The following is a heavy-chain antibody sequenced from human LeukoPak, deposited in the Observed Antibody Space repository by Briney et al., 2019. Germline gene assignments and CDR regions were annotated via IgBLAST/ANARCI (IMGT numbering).Heavy chain of an antibody. V-gene: IGHV3-21*01. CDR3: ARDPSLKDMDV. J-gene: IGHJ6*03. CDR1: GFTFSSYS. Sequence: GGSLRLSCAASGFTFSSYSMNWVRQAPGKGLEWVSSISSSSSYIYYADSVKGRFTISRDNAKNSLYLQMNSLRAEDTAVYYCARDPSLKDMDVWGKGTTVTISS. CDR2: ISSSSSYI.